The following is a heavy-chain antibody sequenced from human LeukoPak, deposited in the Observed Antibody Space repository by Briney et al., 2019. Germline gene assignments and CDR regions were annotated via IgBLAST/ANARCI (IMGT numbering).Heavy chain of an antibody. CDR2: INWNGGST. Sequence: GGSLRLSCAASGFTFDDYGMSWVRQAPGKGLEWVSGINWNGGSTGYADSVKGRFTISRDNAKNSLYLQMNSLRAEDTALYYCAKGNYYDRTGFWDYWGQGTLVTVSS. J-gene: IGHJ4*02. V-gene: IGHV3-20*04. D-gene: IGHD3-22*01. CDR3: AKGNYYDRTGFWDY. CDR1: GFTFDDYG.